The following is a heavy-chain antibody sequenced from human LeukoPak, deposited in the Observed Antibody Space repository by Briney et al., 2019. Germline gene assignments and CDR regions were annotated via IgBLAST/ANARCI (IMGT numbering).Heavy chain of an antibody. Sequence: SETLSLTSTVAGGSISSYYWSWIRQPPGKGLGWIGYIHYSGGNNSNPSLRSGVTISVDTSKNQFSLKLSSVTAADTAVYYCARVGTDYSSGWTSNWFDPWGQGTLVTVSS. D-gene: IGHD6-19*01. V-gene: IGHV4-59*01. CDR3: ARVGTDYSSGWTSNWFDP. CDR2: IHYSGGN. J-gene: IGHJ5*02. CDR1: GGSISSYY.